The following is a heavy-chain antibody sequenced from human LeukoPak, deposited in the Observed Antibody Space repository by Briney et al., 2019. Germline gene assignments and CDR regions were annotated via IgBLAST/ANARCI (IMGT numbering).Heavy chain of an antibody. CDR3: ATLYVWGSYRDY. J-gene: IGHJ4*02. CDR2: IKQDGSEK. V-gene: IGHV3-7*01. Sequence: XXRLSXXASGFTXSAYWMSWVRQAPGKGLEWVAKIKQDGSEKYYVDSVKGRFTISRDNAKTSLYLQMNSLRAEDTAVYYCATLYVWGSYRDYWGQGTQVTVSS. D-gene: IGHD3-16*02. CDR1: GFTXSAYW.